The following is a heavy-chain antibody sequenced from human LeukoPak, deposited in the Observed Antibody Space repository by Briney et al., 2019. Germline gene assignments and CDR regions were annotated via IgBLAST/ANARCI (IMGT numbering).Heavy chain of an antibody. J-gene: IGHJ4*02. D-gene: IGHD3-9*01. CDR2: ISGSGGST. Sequence: GGSLRLSCAASGFTVSSNYMSWVRQAPGKGLEWVSAISGSGGSTYYADSVKGRFTISRDNSKNTLYLQMNSLRAEDTAVYYCAKREDYDILTGYQDYWGQGTLVTVSS. CDR3: AKREDYDILTGYQDY. V-gene: IGHV3-23*01. CDR1: GFTVSSNY.